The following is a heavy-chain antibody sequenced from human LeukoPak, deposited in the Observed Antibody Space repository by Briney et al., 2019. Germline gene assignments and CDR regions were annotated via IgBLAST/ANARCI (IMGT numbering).Heavy chain of an antibody. V-gene: IGHV3-30*03. CDR1: GITFRSYG. CDR3: ARIWFGELVLDY. Sequence: GGSLRLSCAASGITFRSYGMHWVRQAPGKGLEWVAVISYDGSHKYYADSVKGRFTISRDNAKNSLYLQMNSLRGEDTAVYYCARIWFGELVLDYWGQGTLVTVSS. CDR2: ISYDGSHK. D-gene: IGHD3-10*01. J-gene: IGHJ4*02.